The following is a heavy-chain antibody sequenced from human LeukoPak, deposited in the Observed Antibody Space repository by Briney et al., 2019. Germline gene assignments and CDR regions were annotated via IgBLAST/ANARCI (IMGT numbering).Heavy chain of an antibody. CDR1: GFTFSSYA. CDR3: ARDNSGRPGGWYYFDY. Sequence: AGGSLRLSCAASGFTFSSYAMHWVRQAPGKGLEWVAVISYDGSNKYYADSVKGRFTISRDNSKNTLYLQMNSLRAEDTAVYYCARDNSGRPGGWYYFDYWGQEPWSPSPQ. CDR2: ISYDGSNK. D-gene: IGHD2-15*01. J-gene: IGHJ4*01. V-gene: IGHV3-30-3*01.